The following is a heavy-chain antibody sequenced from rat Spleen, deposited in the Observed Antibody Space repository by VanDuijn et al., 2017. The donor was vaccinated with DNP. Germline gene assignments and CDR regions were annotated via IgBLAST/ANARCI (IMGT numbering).Heavy chain of an antibody. J-gene: IGHJ2*01. V-gene: IGHV5-7*01. CDR1: GFTFSDYN. CDR3: STQDSYDGYYPY. Sequence: EVQLVESGGGLVQPGRSLKLSCSASGFTFSDYNMAWVRQAPKKGLEWVATISFDGSRTYYRDSVKGRFTISRENAKSTLYLRMDSLRSEDTATYYCSTQDSYDGYYPYWGQGVMVTVSS. D-gene: IGHD1-12*03. CDR2: ISFDGSRT.